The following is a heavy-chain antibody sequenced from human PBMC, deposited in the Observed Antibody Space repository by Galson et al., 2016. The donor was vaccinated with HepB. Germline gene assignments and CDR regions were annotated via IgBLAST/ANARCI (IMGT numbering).Heavy chain of an antibody. CDR1: GGSISHYY. J-gene: IGHJ4*02. V-gene: IGHV4-59*01. CDR2: IYYSGST. D-gene: IGHD2-2*01. Sequence: SETLSLTCTVSGGSISHYYWTWIRQPPGKGLEWIGYIYYSGSTTYNPSLKSRVTISVDTSKNQFSLKLSSVTAADTAVYYCARGSYCSSTNCYLFPFDYWGQGTLVTVSS. CDR3: ARGSYCSSTNCYLFPFDY.